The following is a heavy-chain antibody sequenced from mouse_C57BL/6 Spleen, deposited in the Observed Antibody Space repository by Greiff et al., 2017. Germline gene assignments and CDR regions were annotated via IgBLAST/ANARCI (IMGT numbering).Heavy chain of an antibody. D-gene: IGHD2-1*01. V-gene: IGHV1-61*01. CDR1: GYTFTSYW. CDR3: ARGGNYEAMDY. Sequence: QVQLQQPGAELVRPGSSVKLSCKASGYTFTSYWMDWVKQRPGQGLEWIGNIYPSDSETHYNQKFKDKATLTVDKSSSTAYMQLSSLTSEDSAVYDCARGGNYEAMDYWGQGTSVTVSS. CDR2: IYPSDSET. J-gene: IGHJ4*01.